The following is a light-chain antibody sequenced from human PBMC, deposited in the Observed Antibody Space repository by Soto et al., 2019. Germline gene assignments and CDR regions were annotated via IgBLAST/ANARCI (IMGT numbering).Light chain of an antibody. CDR3: AAWDDRLTGPV. J-gene: IGLJ1*01. CDR1: RSDIGSNS. V-gene: IGLV1-44*01. Sequence: QSVLTQPPSASGTPGQTVIISCSGSRSDIGSNSVNWDQHLPGTAPKLLIYNNNQRPSGVPHRFSGSTSGTSASPSITGLQSEDEPDYYCAAWDDRLTGPVFGTGPKVTV. CDR2: NNN.